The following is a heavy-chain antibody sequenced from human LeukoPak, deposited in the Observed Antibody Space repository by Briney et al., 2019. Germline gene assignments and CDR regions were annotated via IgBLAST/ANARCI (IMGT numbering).Heavy chain of an antibody. Sequence: ASVKVSCKASGYTFTSYGISWVRQAPGQGLEWMGWISAYNGNTNYAQKLQGRVTMTTDTSTSTAYMELRSLRSDDTAVYYCARDVITMVRGAFDYWGQGTLVTVSS. CDR2: ISAYNGNT. V-gene: IGHV1-18*01. J-gene: IGHJ4*02. CDR1: GYTFTSYG. CDR3: ARDVITMVRGAFDY. D-gene: IGHD3-10*01.